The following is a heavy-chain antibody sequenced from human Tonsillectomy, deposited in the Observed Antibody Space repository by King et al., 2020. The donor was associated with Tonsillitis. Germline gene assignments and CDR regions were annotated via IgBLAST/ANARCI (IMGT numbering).Heavy chain of an antibody. J-gene: IGHJ6*02. CDR3: ANLLGFGVEVVDV. Sequence: QVQLQQWGEGLLKPSETLSLTCAVYGGSFSGYYWSWIRQPPGKGLEWIGEINHSGSTNYNPSLKSRVTMSVDTSKNQFSLKLNSVTAADTAVYYCANLLGFGVEVVDVWGQGTTVTVSS. D-gene: IGHD3-10*01. V-gene: IGHV4-34*01. CDR1: GGSFSGYY. CDR2: INHSGST.